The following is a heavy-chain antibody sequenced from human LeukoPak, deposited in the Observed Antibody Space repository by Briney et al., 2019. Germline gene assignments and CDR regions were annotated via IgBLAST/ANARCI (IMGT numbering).Heavy chain of an antibody. CDR1: GRSISSSSTY. CDR2: IYHGGST. V-gene: IGHV4-39*01. D-gene: IGHD6-13*01. Sequence: SETLSLTCTVSGRSISSSSTYWGWLPHPPGKGLEWFGTIYHGGSTYYNPSLKRRVTISVDTSKNQFSLKLSSVTAADTAVYYCASALSSSWLNFDYWGQGTLVTVSS. CDR3: ASALSSSWLNFDY. J-gene: IGHJ4*02.